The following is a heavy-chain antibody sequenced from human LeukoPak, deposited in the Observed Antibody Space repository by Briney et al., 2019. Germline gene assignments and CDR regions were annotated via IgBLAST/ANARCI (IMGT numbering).Heavy chain of an antibody. D-gene: IGHD3-22*01. CDR1: GYTFTGYY. Sequence: ASLKVSCKASGYTFTGYYMHWVRQAHGQGLEWMGWINPNSGGTNYAQKFQGRVTMTRDTSISTAYMELSRLRSDDTAVYYCARAAYYDRSGFDYWGRGTLVTVSS. CDR3: ARAAYYDRSGFDY. J-gene: IGHJ4*02. CDR2: INPNSGGT. V-gene: IGHV1-2*02.